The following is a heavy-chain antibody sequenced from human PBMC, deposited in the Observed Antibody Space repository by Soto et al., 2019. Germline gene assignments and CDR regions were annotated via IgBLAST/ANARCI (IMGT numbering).Heavy chain of an antibody. CDR1: HGSISSGGSY. Sequence: PSETLSLTCTVSHGSISSGGSYWSWIRQHPGKGLEWIGYIYYSGSTYYNPSLKSRVTISVDTSKNQFNLKLSSVTAADTAVYYCARGYYYDSSGYYPHLGQGTLVTVS. CDR2: IYYSGST. V-gene: IGHV4-31*03. CDR3: ARGYYYDSSGYYPH. D-gene: IGHD3-22*01. J-gene: IGHJ4*02.